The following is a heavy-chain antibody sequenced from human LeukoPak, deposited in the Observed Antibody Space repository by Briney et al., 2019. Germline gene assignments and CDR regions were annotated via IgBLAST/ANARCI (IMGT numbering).Heavy chain of an antibody. D-gene: IGHD3-10*01. CDR1: GFTFSSYS. V-gene: IGHV3-21*01. J-gene: IGHJ4*02. CDR2: ISSSSSYI. CDR3: ARDRWYYGSGSYSGFDY. Sequence: GGSLRLSCAASGFTFSSYSMNWVRQAPGKGLEWVSSISSSSSYIYYADSVKGRFTISRDNAKNSLYPQMNSLRAEDTAVYYCARDRWYYGSGSYSGFDYWGQGTLVTVSS.